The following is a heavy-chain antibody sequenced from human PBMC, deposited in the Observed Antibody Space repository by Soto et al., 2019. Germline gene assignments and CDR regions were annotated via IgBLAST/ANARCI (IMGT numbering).Heavy chain of an antibody. CDR2: ISGSGGST. Sequence: GGSLRLSCAASGFPFSSYAMSWVRQAPGKGLEWVSAISGSGGSTYYADSVKGRFTLSRDESKNTLYLQMNSLRAEDTAVYYCAKTMDRSGGSCYFTLIRDYYSYGMEVWGQGTPVTVAS. J-gene: IGHJ6*02. D-gene: IGHD2-15*01. CDR3: AKTMDRSGGSCYFTLIRDYYSYGMEV. CDR1: GFPFSSYA. V-gene: IGHV3-23*01.